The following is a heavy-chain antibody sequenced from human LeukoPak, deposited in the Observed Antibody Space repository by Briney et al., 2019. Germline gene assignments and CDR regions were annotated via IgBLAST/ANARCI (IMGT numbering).Heavy chain of an antibody. CDR1: GGSISSSSYY. CDR2: IYYSGST. CDR3: ASGWGDGYNFDH. J-gene: IGHJ4*02. D-gene: IGHD5-24*01. V-gene: IGHV4-39*01. Sequence: SETLSLTCTVSGGSISSSSYYWGWIRQPPRKGLEWIGSIYYSGSTYYNPSLKSRVTISVDTSKNQFSLKLSSVTAADTAVYYCASGWGDGYNFDHWGQGTLVTVSS.